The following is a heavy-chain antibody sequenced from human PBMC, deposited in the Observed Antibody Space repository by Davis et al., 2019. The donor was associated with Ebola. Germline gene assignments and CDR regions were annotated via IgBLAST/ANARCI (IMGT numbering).Heavy chain of an antibody. CDR3: AHLVQGEPAFDY. CDR2: IYWDDDK. V-gene: IGHV2-5*02. CDR1: GFSLSPSGVG. J-gene: IGHJ4*02. D-gene: IGHD3-10*01. Sequence: SGPTLANPTHTFTLTCTFSGFSLSPSGVGVGWIRQPPGKALEWLALIYWDDDKRYSPSLKSRLTITKDTSKNQVVLTMTNMDPVDTATYYCAHLVQGEPAFDYWGQGTLVTVSS.